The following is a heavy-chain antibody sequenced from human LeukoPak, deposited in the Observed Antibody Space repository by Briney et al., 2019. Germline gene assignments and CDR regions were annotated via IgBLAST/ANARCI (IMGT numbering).Heavy chain of an antibody. Sequence: ATVKISCNVSLYTFTDYSIHWLQQAPGKGLEWLGLVNPEDDETIYSEKFQGRITMTADTSMDTAFMEPSSLRSEDTAIYYCAAAPPGFGELNGGDYWGQGTLVTVPS. V-gene: IGHV1-69-2*01. J-gene: IGHJ4*02. CDR1: LYTFTDYS. CDR3: AAAPPGFGELNGGDY. CDR2: VNPEDDET. D-gene: IGHD3-10*01.